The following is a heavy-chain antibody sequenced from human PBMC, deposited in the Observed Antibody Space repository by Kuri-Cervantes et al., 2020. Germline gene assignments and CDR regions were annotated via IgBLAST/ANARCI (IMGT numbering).Heavy chain of an antibody. CDR3: ARDSAALHLLTLDY. CDR1: GFMFGDYA. Sequence: GESLKISCTASGFMFGDYAMSWVRQAPGKGLEWVSYISSSGSTIYYADSVKGRFTISRDDAKNSLYLQMNSLRAEDTAVYYCARDSAALHLLTLDYWGQGTLVTVSS. D-gene: IGHD6-13*01. CDR2: ISSSGSTI. V-gene: IGHV3-48*03. J-gene: IGHJ4*02.